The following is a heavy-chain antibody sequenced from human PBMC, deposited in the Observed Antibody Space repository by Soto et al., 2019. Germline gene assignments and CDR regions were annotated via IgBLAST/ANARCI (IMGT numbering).Heavy chain of an antibody. D-gene: IGHD3-22*01. CDR1: GGSISSGDYY. Sequence: QVQLQESGPGLVKPSQTLSLTCTVSGGSISSGDYYWSWIRQPPGKGLEWIGYIYYSGSTYYNPSIKSRVTISVDTSKNQFSLKLSSVTAADTAVYYCARDGDYYDSSGLSPNDAFDIWGQGTMVTVSS. CDR3: ARDGDYYDSSGLSPNDAFDI. CDR2: IYYSGST. V-gene: IGHV4-30-4*01. J-gene: IGHJ3*02.